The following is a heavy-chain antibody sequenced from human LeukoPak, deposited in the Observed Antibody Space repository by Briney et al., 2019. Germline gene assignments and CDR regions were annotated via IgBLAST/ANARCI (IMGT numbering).Heavy chain of an antibody. CDR3: AKDGCTNGVCYYFDY. Sequence: GRSLRLSCAASGFTFSSYGVHWVRQAPGKGLEWVAVISYDGSNKYYADSVKGRFTISRDNSKNTLYLQMNSLRAEDTAVYYCAKDGCTNGVCYYFDYWGQGTLVTVSS. J-gene: IGHJ4*02. CDR1: GFTFSSYG. D-gene: IGHD2-8*01. V-gene: IGHV3-30*18. CDR2: ISYDGSNK.